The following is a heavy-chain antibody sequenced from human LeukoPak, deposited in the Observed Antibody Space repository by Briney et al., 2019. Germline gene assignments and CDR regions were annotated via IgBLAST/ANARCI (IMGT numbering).Heavy chain of an antibody. CDR2: IYYSGST. V-gene: IGHV4-59*01. CDR1: GGSISSYY. Sequence: SETLSLTCTVSGGSISSYYWSWIRQPPGKGLEWIGYIYYSGSTNYNPSLKSRVTISVDTSKTQFSLKLSSVTAADTAVYYCATGKETHYYDSSGSFDYWGQGTLVTVSS. CDR3: ATGKETHYYDSSGSFDY. J-gene: IGHJ4*02. D-gene: IGHD3-22*01.